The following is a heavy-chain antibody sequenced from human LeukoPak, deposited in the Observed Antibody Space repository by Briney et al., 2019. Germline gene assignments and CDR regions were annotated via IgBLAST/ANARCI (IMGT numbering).Heavy chain of an antibody. V-gene: IGHV4-34*01. CDR3: ARGPWGFVVVPAARSSPFDY. CDR1: GGSISSYY. J-gene: IGHJ4*02. Sequence: PSETLSLTCTVSGGSISSYYWSWIRQPPGKGLEWIGEINHSGSTNYNPSLKSRVTISVDTSKNQFSLKLSSVTAADTAVYYCARGPWGFVVVPAARSSPFDYWGQGTLVTVSS. D-gene: IGHD2-2*01. CDR2: INHSGST.